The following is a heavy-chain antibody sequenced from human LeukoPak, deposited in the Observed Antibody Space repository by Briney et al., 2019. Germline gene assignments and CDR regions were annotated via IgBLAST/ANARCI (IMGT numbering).Heavy chain of an antibody. J-gene: IGHJ3*02. V-gene: IGHV4-30-2*01. Sequence: PSETLSLTCAVSGGSISSGGYSWSWIRQPPGKGLEWIGYIYHSGSTYYNPSLKSRVTISVDRSKNQFSLKLSSVTAADTAVYYCACYGPPTLGRAFDIWGQGTMVTVSS. CDR3: ACYGPPTLGRAFDI. CDR2: IYHSGST. D-gene: IGHD2-15*01. CDR1: GGSISSGGYS.